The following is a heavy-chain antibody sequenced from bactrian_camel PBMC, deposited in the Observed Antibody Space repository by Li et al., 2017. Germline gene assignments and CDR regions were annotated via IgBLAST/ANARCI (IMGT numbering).Heavy chain of an antibody. D-gene: IGHD1*01. CDR2: INWAGDGI. V-gene: IGHV3-1*01. Sequence: VQLVESGGGLVQPGGSLKLSCVASGLTLDDYTLAWIRQVSGKGVEWVASINWAGDGIKYADSVKGRFTISRDNAKNMMYLQMNSLKSEDTAQYYCATDQAAQLGTNYWGQGTQVTVS. J-gene: IGHJ4*01. CDR3: ATDQAAQLGTNY. CDR1: GLTLDDYT.